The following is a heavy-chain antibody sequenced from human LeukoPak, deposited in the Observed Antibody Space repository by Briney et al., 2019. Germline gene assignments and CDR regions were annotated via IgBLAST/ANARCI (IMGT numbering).Heavy chain of an antibody. V-gene: IGHV3-21*01. CDR2: ISGSGDST. CDR3: AASKYTNYDY. Sequence: GGSLRLSCAASGFTFSSYSMNWVRQAPGKGLEWVSTISGSGDSTYYADSVKGRFTISSDNSKNALYLQMNSLRAGDTAVYYCAASKYTNYDYWGQGTLVTVSS. D-gene: IGHD4-11*01. J-gene: IGHJ4*02. CDR1: GFTFSSYS.